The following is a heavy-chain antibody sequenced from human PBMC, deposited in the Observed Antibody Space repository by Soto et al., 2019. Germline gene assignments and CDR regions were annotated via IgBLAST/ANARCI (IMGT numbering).Heavy chain of an antibody. Sequence: SETLSLTCAVSGGSISSGGYSWSWIRQPPGKGLEWIGYIYPSGSTYYNPSLKSRVTISVDTSKNQFSLKLSSVTAADTAVYYCVREEYYDSSGYYYGYWGQGTLVTVSS. J-gene: IGHJ4*02. CDR2: IYPSGST. D-gene: IGHD3-22*01. V-gene: IGHV4-30-2*01. CDR3: VREEYYDSSGYYYGY. CDR1: GGSISSGGYS.